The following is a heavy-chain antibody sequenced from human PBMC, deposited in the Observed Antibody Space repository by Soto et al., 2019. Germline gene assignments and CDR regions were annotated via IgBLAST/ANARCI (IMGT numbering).Heavy chain of an antibody. CDR1: RGTFSSYA. V-gene: IGHV1-69*13. D-gene: IGHD2-15*01. CDR2: IIPIFGTA. J-gene: IGHJ6*02. Sequence: SVKVSCKASRGTFSSYAISWVRQAPGQGLEWMGGIIPIFGTANYAQKFQGRVTLTADESTSTAYMELSSLSAEDPAGCLCASENPAIDGRSCYFYYYGMDVWGQGTTVTVSS. CDR3: ASENPAIDGRSCYFYYYGMDV.